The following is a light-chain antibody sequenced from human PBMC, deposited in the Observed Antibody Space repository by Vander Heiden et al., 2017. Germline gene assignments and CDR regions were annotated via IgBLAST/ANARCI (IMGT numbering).Light chain of an antibody. CDR3: LQSTGFPYT. CDR2: TVS. V-gene: IGKV2-24*01. Sequence: DVVMSQTPLSSPVTPGQPAAISCRTSQSLVHSDRSTYLSWFQQSPGQPPRLLIYTVSNRLSGVPDRFSGSGAGTDFTLRISRVENEDVGVYYCLQSTGFPYTFGQGTKLEIK. CDR1: QSLVHSDRSTY. J-gene: IGKJ2*01.